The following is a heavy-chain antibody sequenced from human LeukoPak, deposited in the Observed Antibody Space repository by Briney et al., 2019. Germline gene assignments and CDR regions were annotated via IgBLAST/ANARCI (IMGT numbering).Heavy chain of an antibody. Sequence: ASVKVSCKASGYSFTGHTLSAYYFQWVRQAPGQGLEWMGWINAKSGGTKYAEKFQDRVTMTRDTSTSTASMELRRLTSDDAAVYFCARVVWETDILADYWSQGTLVTVSS. J-gene: IGHJ4*02. CDR2: INAKSGGT. D-gene: IGHD3-9*01. CDR1: GYSFTGHTLSAYY. CDR3: ARVVWETDILADY. V-gene: IGHV1-2*02.